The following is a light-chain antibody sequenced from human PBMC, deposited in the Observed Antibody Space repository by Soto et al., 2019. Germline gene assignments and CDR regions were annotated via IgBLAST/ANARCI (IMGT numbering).Light chain of an antibody. CDR3: QHHNSYSQT. CDR2: GAS. Sequence: DIQMTQSPPTLSASVGDRVTITCRASQSIRHYLAWYQQMPGKAPKLLIYGASTLQSGVPSRFSGSGSGTEFTHTISNLQPDDFGTYFCQHHNSYSQTFGQGTKVEIK. CDR1: QSIRHY. V-gene: IGKV1-5*01. J-gene: IGKJ1*01.